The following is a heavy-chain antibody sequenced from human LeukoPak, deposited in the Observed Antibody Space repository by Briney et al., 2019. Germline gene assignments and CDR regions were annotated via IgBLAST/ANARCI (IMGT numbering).Heavy chain of an antibody. CDR2: ISNGGSYK. D-gene: IGHD2-15*01. Sequence: PGGSLRHSFEASGFTFSTYGIHWVRQAPGKGLECVAGISNGGSYKYYADSVKGRFTLSRDNAKNSLCLQMNSLRAEEKAVDYCARCSGGSCYYSDDYWGQGTLVTVSS. J-gene: IGHJ4*02. CDR1: GFTFSTYG. CDR3: ARCSGGSCYYSDDY. V-gene: IGHV3-30*03.